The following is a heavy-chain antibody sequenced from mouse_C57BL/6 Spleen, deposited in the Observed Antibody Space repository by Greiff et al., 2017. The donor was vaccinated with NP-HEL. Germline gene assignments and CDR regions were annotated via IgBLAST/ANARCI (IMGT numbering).Heavy chain of an antibody. D-gene: IGHD4-1*01. V-gene: IGHV5-16*01. Sequence: EVKLVESEGGLVQPGSSMKLSCTASGFTFSDYYMAWVRQVPEKGLEWVANINYDGSSTYYLDSLKSRFIISRDNAKNILYLQMSSLKSEDTATYYCARETGLHAMDYWGQGTSVTVSS. CDR2: INYDGSST. CDR3: ARETGLHAMDY. J-gene: IGHJ4*01. CDR1: GFTFSDYY.